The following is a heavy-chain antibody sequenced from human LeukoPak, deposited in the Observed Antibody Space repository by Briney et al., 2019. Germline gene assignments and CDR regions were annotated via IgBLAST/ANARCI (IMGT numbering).Heavy chain of an antibody. V-gene: IGHV3-23*01. J-gene: IGHJ4*02. CDR2: LFTGGGRT. CDR3: AKECDYSPGHKFDL. D-gene: IGHD3-10*01. CDR1: GFTFYNYL. Sequence: GGSLRLSCAASGFTFYNYLMSWVRQAPGKGLEWVSVLFTGGGRTLYADSVKGRFTISGDTSRTTLYLQMNGLRAEDTAVYYCAKECDYSPGHKFDLWGQGTLVTVSS.